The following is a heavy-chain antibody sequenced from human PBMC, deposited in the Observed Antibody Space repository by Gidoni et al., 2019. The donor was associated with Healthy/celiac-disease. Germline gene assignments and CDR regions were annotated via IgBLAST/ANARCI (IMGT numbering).Heavy chain of an antibody. D-gene: IGHD3-22*01. CDR3: ARWHYYDSSGYPWGWFDP. Sequence: YVDSVKGRFTISRDNAKNSLYLQMNSLRAEDTAVYYCARWHYYDSSGYPWGWFDPWGQGTLVTVSS. V-gene: IGHV3-7*04. J-gene: IGHJ5*02.